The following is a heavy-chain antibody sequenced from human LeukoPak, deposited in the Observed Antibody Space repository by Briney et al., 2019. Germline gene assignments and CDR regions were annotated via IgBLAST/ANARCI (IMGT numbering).Heavy chain of an antibody. CDR2: IIPIFDTP. CDR1: GDTFSNYA. CDR3: ARVGHGNDGYNSHYFDY. V-gene: IGHV1-69*13. J-gene: IGHJ4*02. Sequence: ASVKVSCKASGDTFSNYAISWLRQAPGQGLEGMGGIIPIFDTPNYAQKFQGRVTITADESTSTAYMELSSLRSEDTAVYYCARVGHGNDGYNSHYFDYWGQGTLVTVSS. D-gene: IGHD5-24*01.